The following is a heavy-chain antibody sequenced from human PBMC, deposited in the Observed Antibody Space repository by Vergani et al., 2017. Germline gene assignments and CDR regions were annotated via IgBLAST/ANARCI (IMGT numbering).Heavy chain of an antibody. CDR1: GFSLPPSRMR. D-gene: IGHD6-19*01. J-gene: IGHJ4*02. V-gene: IGHV2-70*04. CDR3: ARTRGGTLYRSGLYYFDF. Sequence: QVTFKESGPALVNPSQALTLTCPFSGFSLPPSRMRVSLFRQSPGKALEWLARIDWDDDKFYSASLKTRLAISKDLSNDLVVLTMTHMGPADTGTYYCARTRGGTLYRSGLYYFDFWGQGTLVTVSS. CDR2: IDWDDDK.